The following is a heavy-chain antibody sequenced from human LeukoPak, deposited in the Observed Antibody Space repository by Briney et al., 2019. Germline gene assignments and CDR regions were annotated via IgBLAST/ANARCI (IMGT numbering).Heavy chain of an antibody. J-gene: IGHJ6*03. CDR1: GFTFSSYW. CDR3: ARVPSGSYGGYYYYMDV. D-gene: IGHD1-26*01. CDR2: IKQDGSEK. V-gene: IGHV3-7*01. Sequence: PGGSLRLSCAASGFTFSSYWMSWVRQAPGKGLEWVANIKQDGSEKYYVDSVKGRFTISRDNAKNSLYLQMNSLRAEDTAVYYCARVPSGSYGGYYYYMDVWGKGTTVTVSS.